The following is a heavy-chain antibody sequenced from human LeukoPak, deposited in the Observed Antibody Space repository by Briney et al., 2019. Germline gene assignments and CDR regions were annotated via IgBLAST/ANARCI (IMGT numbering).Heavy chain of an antibody. Sequence: PGGTLRLSCAASGFTFSSYAMSWGCLGPGKGLEWVSAISSSSSCTYYADSVKGRFTISRDNAKNSLYLQMNSLRAEDTAEYYCARGRRSYSPEYYFDYWGQGTLVTVSS. CDR1: GFTFSSYA. CDR2: ISSSSSCT. J-gene: IGHJ4*02. V-gene: IGHV3-21*01. CDR3: ARGRRSYSPEYYFDY. D-gene: IGHD1-26*01.